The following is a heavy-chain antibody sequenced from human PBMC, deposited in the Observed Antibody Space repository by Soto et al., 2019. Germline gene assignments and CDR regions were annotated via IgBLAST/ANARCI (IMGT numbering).Heavy chain of an antibody. D-gene: IGHD6-19*01. J-gene: IGHJ3*01. CDR1: GFKFDDYA. V-gene: IGHV3-9*01. CDR2: INWNGAYS. CDR3: ARVHSSGWYVEPYDA. Sequence: EVQLVESGGNLARPGESLRLSCTASGFKFDDYAFHWVRQAPGKGPERVSGINWNGAYSGYADSVKGRFTISRDNAGNSVYLQMDTLRPEDTALYYCARVHSSGWYVEPYDAWGQGTMVTVSS.